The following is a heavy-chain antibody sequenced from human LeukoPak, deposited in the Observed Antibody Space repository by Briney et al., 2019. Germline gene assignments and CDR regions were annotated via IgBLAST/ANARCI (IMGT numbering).Heavy chain of an antibody. V-gene: IGHV1-8*01. Sequence: GASVKVSCKASGYTFTSYDINWVRQATGQGLEWMGWMNPNSGNTGYAQKFQGRVTMTRNTSISTAYMELSSLRSEDTAVYYCARGQGVYYYYYYGMDVWGQGTTVTVSS. J-gene: IGHJ6*02. CDR1: GYTFTSYD. D-gene: IGHD5/OR15-5a*01. CDR3: ARGQGVYYYYYYGMDV. CDR2: MNPNSGNT.